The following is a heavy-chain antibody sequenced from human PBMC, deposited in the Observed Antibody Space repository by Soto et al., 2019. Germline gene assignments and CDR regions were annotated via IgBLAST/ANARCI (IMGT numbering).Heavy chain of an antibody. CDR3: AKDYPPHSYSSGWSPYYYYGMDV. D-gene: IGHD6-19*01. CDR2: INAGNGNT. Sequence: ASVKVSCKASGYTFTSYAMHWVRQAPGQRLEWMGWINAGNGNTKYSQKFQGRVTITRDTSASTAYMELSSLRSEDTAVYYCAKDYPPHSYSSGWSPYYYYGMDVWGQGTTVTVSS. J-gene: IGHJ6*02. V-gene: IGHV1-3*01. CDR1: GYTFTSYA.